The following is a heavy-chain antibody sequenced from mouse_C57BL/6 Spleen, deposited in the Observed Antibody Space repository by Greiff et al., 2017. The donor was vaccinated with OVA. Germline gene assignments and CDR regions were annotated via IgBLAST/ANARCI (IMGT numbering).Heavy chain of an antibody. D-gene: IGHD1-1*01. CDR1: GYTFTSYW. V-gene: IGHV1-53*01. CDR3: ARWGYYGSSGYWYFDV. J-gene: IGHJ1*03. Sequence: QVQLQQPGTELVKPGASVKLSCKASGYTFTSYWMHWVKQRPGQGLEWIGNINPSNGGTNYNEKFKSKATLTVDKSSSTAYMQRSSLTSEDSAVYYCARWGYYGSSGYWYFDVWGTGTTVTVSS. CDR2: INPSNGGT.